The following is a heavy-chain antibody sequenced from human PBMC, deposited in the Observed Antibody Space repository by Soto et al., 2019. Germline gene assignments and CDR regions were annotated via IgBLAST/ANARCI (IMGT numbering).Heavy chain of an antibody. CDR3: AKERDGYNWGLVNIFDY. CDR1: GFTFSSYD. CDR2: ISYDGSNK. Sequence: QVQLVESGGGVVQPGRSLRLSCAASGFTFSSYDMHWVRQAPGKGLEWVAVISYDGSNKYYADSVKGRGNISRDNSKNTLYLQMNSLRGDDTAVYYCAKERDGYNWGLVNIFDYWGQGTLVTVSS. J-gene: IGHJ4*02. D-gene: IGHD5-12*01. V-gene: IGHV3-30*18.